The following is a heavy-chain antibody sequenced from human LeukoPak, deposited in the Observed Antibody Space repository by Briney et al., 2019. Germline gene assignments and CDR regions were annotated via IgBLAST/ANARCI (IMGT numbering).Heavy chain of an antibody. J-gene: IGHJ4*02. CDR1: GFIVSSNY. CDR3: ARDPHGYNSYFDY. CDR2: IYTDGST. D-gene: IGHD5-24*01. Sequence: GGSLRLSCAASGFIVSSNYMNWVRQAPGKGLEWVSVIYTDGSTYHADSVKGRFTISRDISRNTVHLQMNSLRAGDTAVYYCARDPHGYNSYFDYWGQGTLVTVSS. V-gene: IGHV3-53*01.